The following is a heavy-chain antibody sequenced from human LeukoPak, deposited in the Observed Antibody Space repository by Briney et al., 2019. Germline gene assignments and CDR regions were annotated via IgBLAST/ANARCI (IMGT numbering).Heavy chain of an antibody. D-gene: IGHD2-15*01. Sequence: SQTLSLTCSVSGGSISSDDCYWSWIRQPPGQDLEWNGYNYYSGSTYYNPSIKGRVTFSVNTSKSQFYLKLISVTAAATAFYSCARASLRLYYLDYCGQGTLVTVSS. CDR3: ARASLRLYYLDY. CDR2: NYYSGST. V-gene: IGHV4-30-4*01. CDR1: GGSISSDDCY. J-gene: IGHJ4*02.